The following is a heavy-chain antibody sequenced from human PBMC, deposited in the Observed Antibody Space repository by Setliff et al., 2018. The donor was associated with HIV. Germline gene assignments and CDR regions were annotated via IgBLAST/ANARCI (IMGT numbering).Heavy chain of an antibody. Sequence: SETLSLTCTVSGGSVSSGGYYWGWIRQPPGKGPEWIANILYGGNTYYNPSLKSRVTISVDTSKNHFSLKLNSVTAADTAVYFCARPTTGVGGGAAFDIWGQGTVVTVSS. CDR1: GGSVSSGGYY. V-gene: IGHV4-39*02. CDR2: ILYGGNT. J-gene: IGHJ3*02. CDR3: ARPTTGVGGGAAFDI. D-gene: IGHD2-8*01.